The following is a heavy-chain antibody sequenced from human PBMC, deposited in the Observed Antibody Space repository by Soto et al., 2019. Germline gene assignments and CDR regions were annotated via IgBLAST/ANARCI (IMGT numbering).Heavy chain of an antibody. CDR2: ISSSSSTI. CDR1: GFTCSSYS. Sequence: EVQLVESGGGLVQPGGSLRLSCAASGFTCSSYSMNWVRQAPGKGLEWVSYISSSSSTIYYADSVKGRFTISRDNAKNSLYLPMPSLRAEETAVYYCATTLDVWGQGTTVTVSS. V-gene: IGHV3-48*01. CDR3: ATTLDV. J-gene: IGHJ6*02.